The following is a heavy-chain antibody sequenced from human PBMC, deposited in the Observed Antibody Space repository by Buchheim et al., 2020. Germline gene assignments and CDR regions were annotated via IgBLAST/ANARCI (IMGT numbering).Heavy chain of an antibody. CDR1: GGSFSGYY. CDR3: ARGSWFDP. J-gene: IGHJ5*02. V-gene: IGHV4-34*01. CDR2: INHSGST. Sequence: QVQLQQWGAGLLKPSETLSLTCAVYGGSFSGYYWSWIRQPPGKGLEWIGEINHSGSTNYNASLKSRVTILVDTSKNQFSFKLSSATAADTAVYYCARGSWFDPWGQGTL.